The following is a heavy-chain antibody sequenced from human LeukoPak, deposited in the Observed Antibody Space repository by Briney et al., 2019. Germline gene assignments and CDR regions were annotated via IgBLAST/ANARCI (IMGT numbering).Heavy chain of an antibody. Sequence: SQTLSLTSTGSGGSISIGGYYWRWIRQHPGKCLEWIVYISYSGSTYNNPSLKSRVTISVDMSKTQFSLKLSSVTAADTAIYYCARAPYSGSNSRGCFDPWGEGTLVTVSS. CDR2: ISYSGST. CDR3: ARAPYSGSNSRGCFDP. CDR1: GGSISIGGYY. D-gene: IGHD4-23*01. J-gene: IGHJ5*02. V-gene: IGHV4-31*03.